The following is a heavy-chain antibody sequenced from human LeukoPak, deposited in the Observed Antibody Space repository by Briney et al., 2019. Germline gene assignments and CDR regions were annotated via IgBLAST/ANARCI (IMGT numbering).Heavy chain of an antibody. CDR1: GGTFSSYA. CDR3: ARRAGEWELLRGDYFDY. D-gene: IGHD1-26*01. V-gene: IGHV1-69*13. J-gene: IGHJ4*02. CDR2: IIPIFGTA. Sequence: ASVKVSCKASGGTFSSYAISWVRQAPGQGLEWMGGIIPIFGTANYAQKFQGRVTITADESTSTAYMELSSLRSEDTAVYYCARRAGEWELLRGDYFDYWGQGTLVTVSS.